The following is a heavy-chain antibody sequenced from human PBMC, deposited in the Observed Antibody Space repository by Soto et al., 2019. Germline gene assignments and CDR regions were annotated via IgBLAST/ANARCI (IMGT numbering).Heavy chain of an antibody. V-gene: IGHV1-46*01. CDR1: GYSFTSSY. Sequence: GASVKVSCKASGYSFTSSYMHWVRQAPGQGLEWMGIINPSGGTTRYAEKFQGRVSMTRDTSTSTVYMELSSLRSEDTAVYYCATYYDSSGSDYWYFDLWGRGTLVTVSS. CDR3: ATYYDSSGSDYWYFDL. D-gene: IGHD3-22*01. CDR2: INPSGGTT. J-gene: IGHJ2*01.